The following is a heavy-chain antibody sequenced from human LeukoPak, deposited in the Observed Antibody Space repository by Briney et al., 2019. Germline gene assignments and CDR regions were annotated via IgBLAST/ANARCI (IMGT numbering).Heavy chain of an antibody. D-gene: IGHD3-22*01. J-gene: IGHJ4*02. Sequence: GRSLRLSCAPSGFTFSRHGMHWVRQAPGKGLEWVAIISNDGSRKYYAHSVEGRFTISRDNSKNTLYLQMNSLRAEDTALYYCAREVSEGFDFWGQGTLVTVSS. V-gene: IGHV3-30*03. CDR1: GFTFSRHG. CDR3: AREVSEGFDF. CDR2: ISNDGSRK.